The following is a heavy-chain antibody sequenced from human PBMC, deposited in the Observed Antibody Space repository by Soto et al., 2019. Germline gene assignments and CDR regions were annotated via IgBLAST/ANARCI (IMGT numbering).Heavy chain of an antibody. J-gene: IGHJ3*02. CDR3: ARGDYYDSSGFYSYAFDI. CDR1: GFTFSSYW. Sequence: GGSLRLSCAASGFTFSSYWMSWVRQAPGKGLEWVANIKPDGSEKWYVDSVKGRFTISRDNAKNSLYLQVNSLRAEDTAVYYCARGDYYDSSGFYSYAFDIWGQGTMVTVSS. V-gene: IGHV3-7*04. CDR2: IKPDGSEK. D-gene: IGHD3-22*01.